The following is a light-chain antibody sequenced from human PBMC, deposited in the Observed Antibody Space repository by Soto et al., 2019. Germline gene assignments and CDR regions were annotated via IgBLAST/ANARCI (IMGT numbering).Light chain of an antibody. CDR3: QQRSNWPLIT. J-gene: IGKJ5*01. V-gene: IGKV3-11*01. CDR1: QSVSSY. Sequence: DIVLPQSPATLSLSPGRRATLSCRASQSVSSYLAWYQQRPGQAPRLLIYDASNRATGIPPRFSGSGSGTDVTLTISSLEPEDFAVYYCQQRSNWPLITFGQGTRLEIK. CDR2: DAS.